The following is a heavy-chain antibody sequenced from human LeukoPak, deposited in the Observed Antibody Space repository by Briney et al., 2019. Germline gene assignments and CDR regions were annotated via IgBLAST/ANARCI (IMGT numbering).Heavy chain of an antibody. Sequence: ASVKVSCKASVYTFTGYYIHWVRQAPGQGLEWMGWINPSTGDTNYAQKFQGRVTQTRDTSISTAYMELRRLRSDVSAVYYCARGRVWGSYLDDFDYWGQGTLVTVSS. V-gene: IGHV1-2*02. J-gene: IGHJ4*02. CDR2: INPSTGDT. CDR1: VYTFTGYY. CDR3: ARGRVWGSYLDDFDY. D-gene: IGHD3-16*01.